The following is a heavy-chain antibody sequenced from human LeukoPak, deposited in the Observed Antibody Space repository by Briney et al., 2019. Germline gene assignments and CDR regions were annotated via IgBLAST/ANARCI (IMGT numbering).Heavy chain of an antibody. J-gene: IGHJ4*02. CDR2: INPNSGGT. Sequence: GASVKVSCKAPGYTFTGYYMHWVRQAPGQGLEWMGRINPNSGGTNYAQKFQGRVTMTRDTSISTAYMELSRLRSDDTAVYYCARDVQEYYYDSSGYYDHWGQGTLVTVSS. CDR3: ARDVQEYYYDSSGYYDH. CDR1: GYTFTGYY. V-gene: IGHV1-2*06. D-gene: IGHD3-22*01.